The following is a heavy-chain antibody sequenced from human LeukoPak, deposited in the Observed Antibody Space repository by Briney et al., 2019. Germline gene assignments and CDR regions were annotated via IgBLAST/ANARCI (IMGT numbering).Heavy chain of an antibody. CDR3: ARDRSGYCTNGVCSSHPYYYYYYMDV. Sequence: ASVNVSFKASVYTFTGYYMHWVRQAPGQGLEWMGWINPNSGGTNYAQKFQGRVTMTRDTSISTAYMELSRLRSDDTAVYYCARDRSGYCTNGVCSSHPYYYYYYMDVWGKGTTVTVSS. V-gene: IGHV1-2*02. J-gene: IGHJ6*03. CDR2: INPNSGGT. D-gene: IGHD2-8*01. CDR1: VYTFTGYY.